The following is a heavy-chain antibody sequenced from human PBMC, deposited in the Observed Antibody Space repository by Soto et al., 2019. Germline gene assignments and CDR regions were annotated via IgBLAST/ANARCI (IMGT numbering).Heavy chain of an antibody. CDR1: GDSVSSNSAA. D-gene: IGHD3-3*01. J-gene: IGHJ5*02. CDR3: SREKRFWEWYKENNGFEP. Sequence: PSQTLSLTCAISGDSVSSNSAAWNWIRQSPSRGLEWLGRTYYRSKWYNDYAVSVKSRITINPDTSKNQFSLQLNSVTPEDTAVYYCSREKRFWEWYKENNGFEPWGQGTLVSVTS. CDR2: TYYRSKWYN. V-gene: IGHV6-1*01.